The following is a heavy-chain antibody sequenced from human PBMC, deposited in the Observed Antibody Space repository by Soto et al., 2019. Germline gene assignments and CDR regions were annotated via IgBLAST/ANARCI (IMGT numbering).Heavy chain of an antibody. CDR1: GGTFSNYA. CDR3: ARSQGSSTSLEIYYYYYYGMDV. V-gene: IGHV1-69*01. D-gene: IGHD2-2*01. Sequence: QVQLVQSGAEVKKPGSSVKVSCKASGGTFSNYAISWVRQAPGRGLEWMGGIIPISGTANYAQTFQGRVTITAGESTSTAYMELSSLRSEDTAVYYCARSQGSSTSLEIYYYYYYGMDVWGQGTTVTVSS. CDR2: IIPISGTA. J-gene: IGHJ6*02.